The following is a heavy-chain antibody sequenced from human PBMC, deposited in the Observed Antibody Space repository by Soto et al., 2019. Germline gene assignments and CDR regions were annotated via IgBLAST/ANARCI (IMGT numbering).Heavy chain of an antibody. CDR3: AREDCISTSCPHRSHQFDP. J-gene: IGHJ5*02. Sequence: ASVKVSCKASGYTFTSYGISWVRQAPGQGLEWMGWISAYNGNTNYAQKLQGRVTMTTDTSTSTAYMELRSLRSDDTAVYYCAREDCISTSCPHRSHQFDPWGQGTLVTVSS. D-gene: IGHD2-2*01. V-gene: IGHV1-18*01. CDR1: GYTFTSYG. CDR2: ISAYNGNT.